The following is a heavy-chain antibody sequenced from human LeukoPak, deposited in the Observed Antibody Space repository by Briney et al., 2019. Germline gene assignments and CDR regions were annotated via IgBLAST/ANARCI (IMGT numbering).Heavy chain of an antibody. D-gene: IGHD2-2*01. V-gene: IGHV3-49*03. Sequence: GGSLRLSCTASGFNFGDYAMGWFRQAPGEGLEWVGFIRSKAYGGATEYAASVKGRFTISRDDSKSIAYLQMNSLRAEDTAVYYCARDKVVPAAIGHYWGQGTLVTVSS. J-gene: IGHJ4*02. CDR2: IRSKAYGGAT. CDR3: ARDKVVPAAIGHY. CDR1: GFNFGDYA.